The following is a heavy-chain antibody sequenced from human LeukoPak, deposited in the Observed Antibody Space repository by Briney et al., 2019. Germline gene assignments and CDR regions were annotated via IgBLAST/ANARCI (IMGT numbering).Heavy chain of an antibody. CDR2: ISSSSSYI. J-gene: IGHJ5*02. V-gene: IGHV3-21*01. Sequence: GGSLRLSCAASGFTFSSYSMNWVRQAPGKGLEWVSSISSSSSYIYYADSVKGRFTISRDNAKNSLYLQMNSLRAEDTAVYYCARDSSSSWHLRGRFGPWGQGTLVTVSS. CDR3: ARDSSSSWHLRGRFGP. D-gene: IGHD6-13*01. CDR1: GFTFSSYS.